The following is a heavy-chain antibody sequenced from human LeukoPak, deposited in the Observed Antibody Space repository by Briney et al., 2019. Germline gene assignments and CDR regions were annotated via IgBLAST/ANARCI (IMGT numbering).Heavy chain of an antibody. CDR3: ARGGYCSSTSCPPTDY. V-gene: IGHV5-51*01. J-gene: IGHJ4*02. CDR2: IYPGDSDT. D-gene: IGHD2-2*01. CDR1: GYSFTSYW. Sequence: GESLKISCKGSGYSFTSYWIGWVRQMPGKGLEWMGIIYPGDSDTRYSPSFQGRVTISADKSISTAYLQWSSLKASDTAMYYCARGGYCSSTSCPPTDYWGQGTLVTVSS.